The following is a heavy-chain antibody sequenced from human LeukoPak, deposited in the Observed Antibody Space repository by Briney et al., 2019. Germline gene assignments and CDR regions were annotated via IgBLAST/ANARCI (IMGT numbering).Heavy chain of an antibody. CDR1: GGSFSGYY. CDR3: ARNDIVVVPAANYYYYYGMTS. V-gene: IGHV4-34*01. J-gene: IGHJ6*02. CDR2: INHSGST. Sequence: SETLSLTCAVYGGSFSGYYWSWIRQPPGKGLEWIGEINHSGSTNYNPSLKSRVTISVDTSKNQFSLKLSSVTAADTAVYYCARNDIVVVPAANYYYYYGMTSGAKGPRSPSP. D-gene: IGHD2-2*01.